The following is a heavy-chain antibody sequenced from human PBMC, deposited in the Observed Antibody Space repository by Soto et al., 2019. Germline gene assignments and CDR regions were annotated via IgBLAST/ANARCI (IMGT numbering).Heavy chain of an antibody. Sequence: GGSLRPSCAASGFTFSNHAMSWVRQAPGKGLEWVSGIGGSGRNTYYADSVKGRFTISRDNSQNTLFLQMNSLRAEDTAEYYCARVLRYFDTPYGMDVWGQGTTVTVSS. CDR2: IGGSGRNT. CDR1: GFTFSNHA. D-gene: IGHD3-9*01. V-gene: IGHV3-23*01. CDR3: ARVLRYFDTPYGMDV. J-gene: IGHJ6*02.